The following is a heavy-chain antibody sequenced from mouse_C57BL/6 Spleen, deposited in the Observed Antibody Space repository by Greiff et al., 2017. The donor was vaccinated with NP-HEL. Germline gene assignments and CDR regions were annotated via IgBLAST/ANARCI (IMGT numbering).Heavy chain of an antibody. CDR3: ARWGDYGSSYVGYFDY. J-gene: IGHJ2*01. V-gene: IGHV1-55*01. CDR2: IYPGSGST. D-gene: IGHD1-1*01. Sequence: VQLQQPGAELVKPGASVKMSCKASGYTFTSYWITWVKQRPGQGLEWIGDIYPGSGSTNYNEKFKSKATLTVDTSSSTAYMQLSSLTSEDSAVYYCARWGDYGSSYVGYFDYWGQGTTLTVSS. CDR1: GYTFTSYW.